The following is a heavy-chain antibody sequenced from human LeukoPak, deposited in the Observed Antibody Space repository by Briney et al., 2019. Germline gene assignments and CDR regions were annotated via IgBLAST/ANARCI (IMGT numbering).Heavy chain of an antibody. J-gene: IGHJ6*02. CDR1: GYSFTSYW. CDR3: ARDGPSTGNYYGMDV. Sequence: GESLKISCKGSGYSFTSYWISWVRQMPGKGLEWMGRIDPSDSYTNYSPSFQGHVTISADKSISTAYLQWSSLKASDTAMYYCARDGPSTGNYYGMDVWGQGTTVTVSS. D-gene: IGHD2-2*01. V-gene: IGHV5-10-1*01. CDR2: IDPSDSYT.